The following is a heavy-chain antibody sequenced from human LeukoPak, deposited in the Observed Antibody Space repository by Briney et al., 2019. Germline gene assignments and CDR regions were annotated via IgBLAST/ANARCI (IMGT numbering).Heavy chain of an antibody. CDR3: ARALGPTEWELLFYFDY. J-gene: IGHJ4*02. V-gene: IGHV3-11*01. CDR2: ISSSGSTI. CDR1: GFTFSDYY. Sequence: PGGSLRLSCAASGFTFSDYYMSWIRQAPGKGLEWVSYISSSGSTIYYADSVKGRFTISRDNAKNSLYLQMNSLRAEDTAVYYCARALGPTEWELLFYFDYWGQGTLVTASS. D-gene: IGHD1-26*01.